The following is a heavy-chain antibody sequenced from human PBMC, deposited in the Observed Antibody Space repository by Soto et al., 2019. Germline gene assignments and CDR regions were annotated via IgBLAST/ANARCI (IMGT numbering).Heavy chain of an antibody. CDR2: IYYSGST. J-gene: IGHJ4*02. CDR3: ARGYCSGGSCYLYYFDY. Sequence: SETLSLTCTVSGGSISSYYWSWIRQPPGKGLEWIGYIYYSGSTNYNPSLKSRVTISVDTSKNQFSLKLSSVTAADTAVYYCARGYCSGGSCYLYYFDYWGQGTLVTVSS. D-gene: IGHD2-15*01. V-gene: IGHV4-59*01. CDR1: GGSISSYY.